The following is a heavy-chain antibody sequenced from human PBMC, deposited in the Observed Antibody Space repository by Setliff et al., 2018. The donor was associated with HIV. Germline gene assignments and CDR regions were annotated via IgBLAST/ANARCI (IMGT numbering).Heavy chain of an antibody. CDR2: INPNGGET. CDR3: VRGGDYSSSTSCYDPFDS. V-gene: IGHV1-2*02. CDR1: GYTFSGRY. J-gene: IGHJ4*02. D-gene: IGHD2-2*01. Sequence: ASVKVSCKASGYTFSGRYIHWVRQAPGQGLEWMGWINPNGGETNFAHKFQGRVTLTSDTSISTAYMELLRLRSDDTSVFYCVRGGDYSSSTSCYDPFDSWGQGTPVTVSS.